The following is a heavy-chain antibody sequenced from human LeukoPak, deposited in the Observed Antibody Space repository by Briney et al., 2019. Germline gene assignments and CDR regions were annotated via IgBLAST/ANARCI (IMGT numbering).Heavy chain of an antibody. CDR3: ARSGLSDYYLDY. CDR2: ISGSGGST. V-gene: IGHV3-23*01. Sequence: GGSLRLSCAASGFTFSSYAMSWVRQAPGKGLEWVSAISGSGGSTYYADSVKGRFTISRDNAKNSLYLQMNSLRAEDTAVYYCARSGLSDYYLDYWGQGTLVTVSS. CDR1: GFTFSSYA. J-gene: IGHJ4*02. D-gene: IGHD2-21*01.